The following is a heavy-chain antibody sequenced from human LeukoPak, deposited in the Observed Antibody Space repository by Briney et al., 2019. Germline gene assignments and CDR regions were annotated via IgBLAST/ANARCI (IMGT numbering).Heavy chain of an antibody. V-gene: IGHV1-18*01. J-gene: IGHJ4*02. CDR3: ARAGAAVTMSFDF. CDR2: IGAYNDNT. Sequence: ASVKVSCKASGYTFSDFGITWVRQAPGQGVEWMGWIGAYNDNTNYPQKFQGRVTLTTDTSTSTAYMELRSLTSDDTALYYCARAGAAVTMSFDFWGQGTLVTVSS. CDR1: GYTFSDFG. D-gene: IGHD4-17*01.